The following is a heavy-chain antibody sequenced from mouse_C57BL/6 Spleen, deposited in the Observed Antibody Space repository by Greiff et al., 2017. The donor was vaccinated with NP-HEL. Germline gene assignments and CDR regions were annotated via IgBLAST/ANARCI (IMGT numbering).Heavy chain of an antibody. Sequence: QVHVKQSGAELVKPGASVKLSCKASGYTFTSYWMHWVKQRPGQGLEWIGMIHPNSGSTNYNEKFKSKATLTVDKSSSTAYMQLSSLTSEDSAVYYCARSGYDYDGSYFDYWGQGTTLTVSS. CDR2: IHPNSGST. D-gene: IGHD2-4*01. J-gene: IGHJ2*01. V-gene: IGHV1-64*01. CDR3: ARSGYDYDGSYFDY. CDR1: GYTFTSYW.